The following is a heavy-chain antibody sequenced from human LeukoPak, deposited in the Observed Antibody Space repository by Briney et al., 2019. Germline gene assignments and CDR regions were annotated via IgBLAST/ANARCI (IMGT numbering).Heavy chain of an antibody. D-gene: IGHD4-17*01. J-gene: IGHJ4*02. Sequence: ASVKVSCKASGYTFTGYYMHWVRQAPGQGLEWMGWINPNSGNTNYAQKFQGRVTLTTDTSTSTAYIDLRSLRSDDTAVYYCATEGGWQPTDYGDSVYWGQGTLVTVSS. CDR1: GYTFTGYY. CDR2: INPNSGNT. V-gene: IGHV1-2*02. CDR3: ATEGGWQPTDYGDSVY.